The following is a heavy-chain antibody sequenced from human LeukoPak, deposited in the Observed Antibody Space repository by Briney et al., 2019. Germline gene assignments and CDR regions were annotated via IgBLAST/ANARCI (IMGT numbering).Heavy chain of an antibody. CDR2: ISAYNGNT. Sequence: ASVTVSCKASGYTFTSYGISWVRQAPGQGLEWMGWISAYNGNTNYAQKLQGRVTMTTDTSTSTAYMELRSLRSDDTAVYYCARVGYSIKRNWFDPWGQGTLVTVSS. V-gene: IGHV1-18*01. CDR1: GYTFTSYG. J-gene: IGHJ5*02. CDR3: ARVGYSIKRNWFDP. D-gene: IGHD6-13*01.